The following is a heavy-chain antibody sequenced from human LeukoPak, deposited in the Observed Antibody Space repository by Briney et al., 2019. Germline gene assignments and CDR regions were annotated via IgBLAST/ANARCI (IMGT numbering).Heavy chain of an antibody. CDR2: INPGGSSI. V-gene: IGHV3-74*01. Sequence: LPGRSLRLSCAASGFTFSSYWMHWVRQDRREGLVWVARINPGGSSITYADSVKGRFTISRDNAKNTLYLQMDSLRAEDTGVYYCARSNQADDYWGQGTLVTVSS. D-gene: IGHD1-14*01. CDR3: ARSNQADDY. J-gene: IGHJ4*02. CDR1: GFTFSSYW.